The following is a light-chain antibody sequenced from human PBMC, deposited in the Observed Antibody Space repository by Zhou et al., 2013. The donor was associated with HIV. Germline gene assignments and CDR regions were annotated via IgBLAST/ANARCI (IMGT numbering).Light chain of an antibody. CDR1: QDISNY. J-gene: IGKJ4*01. V-gene: IGKV1-39*01. Sequence: DIQMTQSPSSLSASVGDRVTITCQASQDISNYLNWYQQKPGKAPKLLVSGTSNLRSGVPSRFSGSGSGADFTLTLSSLQPEDCATYYCQQSYSFGGGTKVEIK. CDR2: GTS. CDR3: QQSYS.